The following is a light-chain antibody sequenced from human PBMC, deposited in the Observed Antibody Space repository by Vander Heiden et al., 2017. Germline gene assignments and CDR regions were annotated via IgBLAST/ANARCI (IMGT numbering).Light chain of an antibody. CDR3: LLSYSGPRV. Sequence: QAVVTQEPSLTVSPGGTVTLTCGSSTGGVTSGHYPSWLQQKPGHAPRTLIYDTSNKHSWTPSRFSGSLLGGKSALTLSGAQPEDEAEYYCLLSYSGPRVFGGGTKLTVL. V-gene: IGLV7-46*01. CDR1: TGGVTSGHY. CDR2: DTS. J-gene: IGLJ3*02.